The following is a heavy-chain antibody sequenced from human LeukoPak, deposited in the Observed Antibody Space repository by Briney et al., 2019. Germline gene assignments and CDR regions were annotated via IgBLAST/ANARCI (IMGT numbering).Heavy chain of an antibody. D-gene: IGHD3-16*02. CDR2: IWYDGSNK. CDR1: GFTFSSYG. CDR3: ASTLRLGELSLDG. J-gene: IGHJ4*02. V-gene: IGHV3-33*01. Sequence: GGSLRLSCAASGFTFSSYGMHWVRQAPGKGLEWVAVIWYDGSNKYYADSVKGRFTISRDNSKNTLYLQMNSLRAGDTAVYYCASTLRLGELSLDGWGQGTLVTVSS.